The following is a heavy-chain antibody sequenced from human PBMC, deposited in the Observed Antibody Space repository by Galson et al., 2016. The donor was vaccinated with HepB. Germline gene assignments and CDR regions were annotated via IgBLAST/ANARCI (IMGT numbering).Heavy chain of an antibody. V-gene: IGHV6-1*01. CDR1: GDSVSSDSAT. J-gene: IGHJ3*02. CDR2: TYYRSKWHN. CDR3: ARVPLLFVDAVGYDAFDI. Sequence: CAISGDSVSSDSATWNWIRQSPSRGLEWLGRTYYRSKWHNDCALSVKSRISINADTSKNQISLRLNSVSPEDTAVYYCARVPLLFVDAVGYDAFDIWGQGALVTVSS. D-gene: IGHD3-22*01.